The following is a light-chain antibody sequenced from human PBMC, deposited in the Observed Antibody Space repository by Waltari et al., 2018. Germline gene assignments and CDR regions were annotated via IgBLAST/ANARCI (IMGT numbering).Light chain of an antibody. CDR3: QQCSSNPIT. J-gene: IGKJ5*01. V-gene: IGKV1-16*01. CDR1: RSMHNY. Sequence: QMTQSPSSLSASVGDRVTITCRASRSMHNYLAWFLHKPGEAHKPLIYDASRLQNGVPARFSGSGSGTDFTLTISRVQAEDVGNYYCQQCSSNPITFGQGSRLEIK. CDR2: DAS.